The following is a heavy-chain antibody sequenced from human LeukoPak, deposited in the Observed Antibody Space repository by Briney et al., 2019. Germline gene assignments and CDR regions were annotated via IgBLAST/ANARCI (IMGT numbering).Heavy chain of an antibody. V-gene: IGHV1-2*02. Sequence: ASVKVSCKXSGYTFTGYYMHWVRQAPGQGLEWMGWINPNSGGTNYAQKFQGRVTMTRDTSISTAYVELSRLRSDDTAVYYCARSRRITIFGVVISYFDYWGQGTLVTVSS. CDR1: GYTFTGYY. J-gene: IGHJ4*02. CDR2: INPNSGGT. D-gene: IGHD3-3*01. CDR3: ARSRRITIFGVVISYFDY.